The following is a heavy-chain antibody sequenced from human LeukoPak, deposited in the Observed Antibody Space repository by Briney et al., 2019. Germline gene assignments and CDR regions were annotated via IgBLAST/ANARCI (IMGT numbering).Heavy chain of an antibody. CDR1: GFTFSSDA. Sequence: PGGSLRLSSAASGFTFSSDAMNWVRQSPGQGLERSSAIGGTGVSTYYADTVKGRFTNSRDNSKNTLYLKMTSLTAVDTAVYFCARELSGYGTFDYWGQGTLVTVPS. D-gene: IGHD5-12*01. CDR2: IGGTGVST. CDR3: ARELSGYGTFDY. V-gene: IGHV3-23*01. J-gene: IGHJ4*02.